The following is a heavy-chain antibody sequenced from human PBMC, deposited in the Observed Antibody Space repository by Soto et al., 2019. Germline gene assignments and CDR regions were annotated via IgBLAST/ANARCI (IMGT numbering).Heavy chain of an antibody. CDR3: ATYSSGYYRSFDY. V-gene: IGHV4-4*02. J-gene: IGHJ4*02. CDR1: SGSIFSSNW. D-gene: IGHD3-22*01. Sequence: PSETLSLTCAVSSGSIFSSNWWSWVRQPPGKGLEWIGETRNSGGANYNPSLKSRVTISVDKSTNQFFLNLNSVTAADTAVYYCATYSSGYYRSFDYWGQGTLVTVSS. CDR2: TRNSGGA.